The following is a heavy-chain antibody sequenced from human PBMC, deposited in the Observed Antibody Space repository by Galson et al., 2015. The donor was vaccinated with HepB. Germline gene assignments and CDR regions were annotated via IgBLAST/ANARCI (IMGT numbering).Heavy chain of an antibody. V-gene: IGHV3-15*07. CDR1: GFTFSNAW. D-gene: IGHD3-10*01. Sequence: SLRLSCAASGFTFSNAWMNWVRQAPGKGLEWVGRIKSKTDGGTTDYAAPVKGRFTISRDDSKNTLYLQMNSLKTEDTAVYYCTTEPTMVRGVIRKPYLRDAFDIWGQGTMVTVSS. J-gene: IGHJ3*02. CDR2: IKSKTDGGTT. CDR3: TTEPTMVRGVIRKPYLRDAFDI.